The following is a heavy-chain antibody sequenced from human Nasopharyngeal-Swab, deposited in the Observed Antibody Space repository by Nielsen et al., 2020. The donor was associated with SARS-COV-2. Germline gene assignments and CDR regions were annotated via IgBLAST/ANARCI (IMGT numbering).Heavy chain of an antibody. CDR3: ARDQGFGSGRDY. Sequence: WIRPPPGKGLEWVAVIWYDGSNKYYADSVKGRFTISRDNSKNTLYLQMNSLRAEDTAVYYCARDQGFGSGRDYWGQGTLVTVSS. J-gene: IGHJ4*02. D-gene: IGHD6-19*01. CDR2: IWYDGSNK. V-gene: IGHV3-33*01.